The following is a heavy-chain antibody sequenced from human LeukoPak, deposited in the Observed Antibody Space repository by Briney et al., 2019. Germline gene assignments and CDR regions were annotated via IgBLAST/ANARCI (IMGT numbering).Heavy chain of an antibody. Sequence: SDTTLAKPTQTLTLTCPFPGLSLSTSRVAVVCIRQPPGKALEWLALNYWDEDKRYTPSVKARLTLSKDAAKYQVVLKKAKMDPVDTATYYCAPRPRQGVTHFDYWGQGTLGTVTS. CDR2: NYWDEDK. J-gene: IGHJ4*02. CDR3: APRPRQGVTHFDY. D-gene: IGHD4-23*01. CDR1: GLSLSTSRVA. V-gene: IGHV2-5*02.